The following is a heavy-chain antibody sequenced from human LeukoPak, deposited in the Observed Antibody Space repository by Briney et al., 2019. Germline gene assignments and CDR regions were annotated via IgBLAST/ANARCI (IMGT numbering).Heavy chain of an antibody. CDR1: GFTFSSYG. CDR3: AKSLSGSLISAGDY. CDR2: ISGSGGST. Sequence: GGSLRLSCAASGFTFSSYGMSWVRQAPGKGLEWVSAISGSGGSTYYADSVKGRFTISRDNSKNTLYLQMNSLRAEDTAVYYCAKSLSGSLISAGDYWGQGTLVIVST. D-gene: IGHD3-10*01. V-gene: IGHV3-23*01. J-gene: IGHJ4*02.